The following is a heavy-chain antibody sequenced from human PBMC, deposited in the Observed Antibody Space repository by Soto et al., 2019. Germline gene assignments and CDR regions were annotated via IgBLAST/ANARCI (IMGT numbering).Heavy chain of an antibody. CDR1: GYTFTSYG. CDR3: AGHSAGSHSYYYTGREV. J-gene: IGHJ6*02. Sequence: ASVKVSCKASGYTFTSYGISWVRQAPGQGLEWMGWISAYNGNTNYAQKLQGRVTMTTDTSTSTAYMELRSLRSDDTAVYYCAGHSAGSHSYYYTGREVWAKGPRSPSP. V-gene: IGHV1-18*01. D-gene: IGHD3-10*01. CDR2: ISAYNGNT.